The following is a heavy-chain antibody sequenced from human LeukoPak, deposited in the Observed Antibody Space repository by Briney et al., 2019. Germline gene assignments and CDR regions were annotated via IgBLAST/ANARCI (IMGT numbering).Heavy chain of an antibody. V-gene: IGHV3-74*01. J-gene: IGHJ6*02. D-gene: IGHD5-24*01. CDR1: GFTFSSYW. CDR2: INSDGSST. CDR3: APEMATTPTYYYYYGMDV. Sequence: PGGSLRLSCAASGFTFSSYWMHWVRQAPGKGPVWVSRINSDGSSTSYADSVKGRFTISRDNSKNTLYLQMNSLRAEDTAVYYCAPEMATTPTYYYYYGMDVWGQGTTVTVSS.